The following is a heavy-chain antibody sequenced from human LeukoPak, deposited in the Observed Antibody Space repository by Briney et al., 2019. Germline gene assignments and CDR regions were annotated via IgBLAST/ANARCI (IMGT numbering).Heavy chain of an antibody. V-gene: IGHV3-74*01. J-gene: IGHJ4*02. CDR3: ARDQGSTSRGIDY. CDR1: GFTFTSHW. D-gene: IGHD2-2*01. Sequence: PGGSLRLSCAASGFTFTSHWMHWVRQAPGKGLVWVSRIRSDGSSTNYADSVKGRFTISRDNAKNTLYLQMNSLRGEDTAVYYCARDQGSTSRGIDYWGQGTLVTVSS. CDR2: IRSDGSST.